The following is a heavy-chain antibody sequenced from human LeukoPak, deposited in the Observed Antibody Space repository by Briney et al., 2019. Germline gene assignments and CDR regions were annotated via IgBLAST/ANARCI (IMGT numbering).Heavy chain of an antibody. V-gene: IGHV1-8*01. D-gene: IGHD3-3*01. J-gene: IGHJ6*03. CDR3: ARAVYYDLWSELASYYYYMDV. Sequence: ASVKVSCKASGYTFTSYDINWVRQATGQGLEWMGWMNPNSGNTGYAQKFQGRVTMTRNTSISTAYMELSSLRSEDTAVYYCARAVYYDLWSELASYYYYMDVWGKGTTVTVSS. CDR2: MNPNSGNT. CDR1: GYTFTSYD.